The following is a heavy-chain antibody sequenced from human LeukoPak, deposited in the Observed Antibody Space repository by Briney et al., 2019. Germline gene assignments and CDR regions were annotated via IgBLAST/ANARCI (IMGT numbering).Heavy chain of an antibody. V-gene: IGHV1-18*01. Sequence: ASVKVSGMASGYTFTSYGISWVRQAPGQGLEWMGWISAYNGNTNYAQKLQGRVTMTTDTSTSTAYMELRSLRSDDTAVYYCARALSLSGLLYYYYMDVWGKGTTVTVSS. CDR2: ISAYNGNT. CDR1: GYTFTSYG. CDR3: ARALSLSGLLYYYYMDV. D-gene: IGHD6-19*01. J-gene: IGHJ6*03.